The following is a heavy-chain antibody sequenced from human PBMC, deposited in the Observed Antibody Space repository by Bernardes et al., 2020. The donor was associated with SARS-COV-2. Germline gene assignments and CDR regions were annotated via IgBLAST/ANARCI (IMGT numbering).Heavy chain of an antibody. CDR2: ISSSSSYI. J-gene: IGHJ4*02. CDR3: ARVTGYGGNPWDY. CDR1: GFTFSSYS. Sequence: GGSLRLSCAASGFTFSSYSMNWVRQAPGKGLEWVSSISSSSSYIYYADSVKGRFTISRDNAKNSLYLQMNSLRAEDTAVYYCARVTGYGGNPWDYWGQGTLVTVSS. D-gene: IGHD4-17*01. V-gene: IGHV3-21*01.